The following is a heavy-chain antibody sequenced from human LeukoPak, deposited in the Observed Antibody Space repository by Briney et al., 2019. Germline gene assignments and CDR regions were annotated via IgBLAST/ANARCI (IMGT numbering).Heavy chain of an antibody. V-gene: IGHV4-59*08. CDR2: IYYSGST. D-gene: IGHD2-8*01. CDR3: ATHARAVGGYDDFDY. Sequence: SETLSLTCTVYGGSFSSYYWSWIRQPPGKGLEWIGYIYYSGSTNYNPSLKSRVTISVDTSKNQFSLKLSSVTAADTAVYYCATHARAVGGYDDFDYWGQGTLVTVSS. CDR1: GGSFSSYY. J-gene: IGHJ4*02.